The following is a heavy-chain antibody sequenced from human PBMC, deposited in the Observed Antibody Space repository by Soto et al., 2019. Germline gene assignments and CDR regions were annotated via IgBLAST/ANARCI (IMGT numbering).Heavy chain of an antibody. D-gene: IGHD3-3*01. J-gene: IGHJ4*02. V-gene: IGHV4-30-4*01. CDR1: GGSISSGDYY. Sequence: QVQLQESGPGLVKPSQTMSLTCTVSGGSISSGDYYWSWMRQPPGKGLESIGFTYYCGSTYYNPSLKSRVTISVDTSKNQFSLKLSSVTAADTAVYYCASSLEWLSGTGYWGQGTLVTVSS. CDR3: ASSLEWLSGTGY. CDR2: TYYCGST.